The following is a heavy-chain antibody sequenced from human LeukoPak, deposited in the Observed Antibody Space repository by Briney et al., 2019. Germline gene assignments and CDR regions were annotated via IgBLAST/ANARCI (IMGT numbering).Heavy chain of an antibody. V-gene: IGHV4-4*02. D-gene: IGHD2-2*02. Sequence: SGTLSLTCAVSGGSISSSNWWSWVRQPPGKGLEWIGEIYHSGSTNYNPSLKSRVTISVDKSKNQFSLKLSSVTAADTAVYYCAREARDCSSTSCYSSIGYWGQGTLVTVSS. CDR2: IYHSGST. CDR1: GGSISSSNW. CDR3: AREARDCSSTSCYSSIGY. J-gene: IGHJ4*02.